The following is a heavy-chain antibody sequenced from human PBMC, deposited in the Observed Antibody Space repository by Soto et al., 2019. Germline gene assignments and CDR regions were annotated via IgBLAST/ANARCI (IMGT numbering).Heavy chain of an antibody. CDR3: ARLWGGGWFDP. V-gene: IGHV4-30-2*01. CDR1: GGSISSGGYS. D-gene: IGHD3-16*01. Sequence: QLQLQESGSGLVKPSQTLSLTCAVSGGSISSGGYSWSWIRQPPGKGLEWIGNIYHSGSTYYNPSLKSRVTISLDRSKNQCSLKLNSVTAADTAVYCCARLWGGGWFDPWGQGTQVTVSS. J-gene: IGHJ5*02. CDR2: IYHSGST.